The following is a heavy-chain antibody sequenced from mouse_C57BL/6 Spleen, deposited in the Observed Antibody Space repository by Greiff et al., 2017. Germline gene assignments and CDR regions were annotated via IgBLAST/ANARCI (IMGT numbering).Heavy chain of an antibody. CDR3: ARENDYDGYFDY. D-gene: IGHD2-4*01. V-gene: IGHV5-4*01. J-gene: IGHJ2*01. Sequence: EVQLVESGGGLVKPGGSLKLSCAASGFTFSSYAMSWVRPTPEKRLEWVATISDGGSYTYYPDNVKGRFTISRDNAKNNLYLQMSHLKSEDTAMXYCARENDYDGYFDYWGQGTTLTVSS. CDR1: GFTFSSYA. CDR2: ISDGGSYT.